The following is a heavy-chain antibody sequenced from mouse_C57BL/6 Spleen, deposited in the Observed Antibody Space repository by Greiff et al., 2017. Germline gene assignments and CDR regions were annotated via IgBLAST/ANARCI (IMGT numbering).Heavy chain of an antibody. CDR3: AGGGTGNWYFDV. D-gene: IGHD4-1*01. J-gene: IGHJ1*03. CDR1: GYAFSSYW. V-gene: IGHV1-80*01. CDR2: IYPGDGDT. Sequence: VQLQQSGAELVKPGASVKISCKASGYAFSSYWMNWVKQRPGKGLEWIGQIYPGDGDTNYNGKFKGKATLTADKSARTAYMQGSSLTSEDAAVEFCAGGGTGNWYFDVWGTGTTVTVAS.